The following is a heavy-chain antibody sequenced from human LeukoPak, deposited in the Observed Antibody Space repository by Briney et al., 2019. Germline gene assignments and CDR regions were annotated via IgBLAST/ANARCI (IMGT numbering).Heavy chain of an antibody. CDR1: GFTFSSYV. J-gene: IGHJ5*02. V-gene: IGHV3-33*01. Sequence: GRSLRLSCAASGFTFSSYVMHWVRQAPGKGLEWVAVIWYDGSNKYYADSVKGRFTISRDNSKNTLYLQMNSLRAEDTAVYYCARAKLELRYDWFDPWGQGTLVTVSS. D-gene: IGHD1-7*01. CDR3: ARAKLELRYDWFDP. CDR2: IWYDGSNK.